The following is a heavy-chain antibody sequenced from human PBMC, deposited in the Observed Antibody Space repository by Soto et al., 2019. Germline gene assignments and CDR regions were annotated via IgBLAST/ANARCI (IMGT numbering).Heavy chain of an antibody. D-gene: IGHD1-26*01. CDR2: ISAYNGNT. V-gene: IGHV1-18*01. J-gene: IGHJ4*02. CDR3: ARIIVGATLIMLVY. Sequence: GASVKVSCKASGYTFTSYGISWVRQAPGQGLEWMGWISAYNGNTNYAQKLQGRVTMTTDASTSTAYMELRSLRSDDTAVYYCARIIVGATLIMLVYWGQGTLVTVSS. CDR1: GYTFTSYG.